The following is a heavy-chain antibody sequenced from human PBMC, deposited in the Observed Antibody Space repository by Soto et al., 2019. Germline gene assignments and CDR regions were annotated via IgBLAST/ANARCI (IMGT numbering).Heavy chain of an antibody. Sequence: GGSLRLSCAASGFTFSSYSMNWVRQAPGKGLEWVSSISSSCSYIYYADSVKGRFTISRDNAKNSLYLQMNSLRAEDTAVYYYAREMTTVTLSYYYYMDVWGKGTTVTVSS. CDR1: GFTFSSYS. J-gene: IGHJ6*03. CDR2: ISSSCSYI. CDR3: AREMTTVTLSYYYYMDV. V-gene: IGHV3-21*01. D-gene: IGHD4-17*01.